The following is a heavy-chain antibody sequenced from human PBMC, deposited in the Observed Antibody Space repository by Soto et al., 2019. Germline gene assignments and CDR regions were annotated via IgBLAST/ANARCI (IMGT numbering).Heavy chain of an antibody. CDR1: GYTCSGCY. Sequence: SVKGSCEASGYTCSGCYMHWVREAPGKGLEWMGWINPNSGGTNYAQKFQGWVTMTRDTSISTAYMELSRLRSDDTAVYYCARAADYDFWSGYPKYYFDYWGQGTLVTVSS. J-gene: IGHJ4*02. D-gene: IGHD3-3*01. CDR2: INPNSGGT. V-gene: IGHV1-2*04. CDR3: ARAADYDFWSGYPKYYFDY.